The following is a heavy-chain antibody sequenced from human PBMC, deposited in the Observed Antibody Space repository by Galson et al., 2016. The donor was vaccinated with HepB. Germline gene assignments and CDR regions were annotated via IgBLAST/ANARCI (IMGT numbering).Heavy chain of an antibody. V-gene: IGHV5-51*01. CDR3: ARFSGSGWGSFDY. CDR1: GYSFTNYW. CDR2: ITPDDSDT. Sequence: SGAEVKKPGESLKISCKGSGYSFTNYWIGWVRQMPGRGLEWMGMITPDDSDTKYSPSFQGQVTMSADKSISTAYLQWSSLKASDTAMYYCARFSGSGWGSFDYWGQGTLVTVSS. D-gene: IGHD6-19*01. J-gene: IGHJ4*02.